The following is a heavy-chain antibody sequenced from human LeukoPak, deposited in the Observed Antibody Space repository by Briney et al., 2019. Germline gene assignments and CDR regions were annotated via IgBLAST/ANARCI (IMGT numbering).Heavy chain of an antibody. J-gene: IGHJ6*03. CDR2: INHSGST. CDR1: GGSFSGYY. V-gene: IGHV4-34*01. D-gene: IGHD5-12*01. Sequence: PSETLSLTCAVYGGSFSGYYWSWIRQPPGKGVEWIGEINHSGSTNYNPSLKSRVTISVDTSKNQFSLKLSSVTAADTAVYYCARVVYSGYDFRGAMDVWGKGTTVTVSS. CDR3: ARVVYSGYDFRGAMDV.